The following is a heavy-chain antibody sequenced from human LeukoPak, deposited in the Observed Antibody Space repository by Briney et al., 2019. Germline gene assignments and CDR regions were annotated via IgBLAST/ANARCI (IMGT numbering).Heavy chain of an antibody. CDR3: ARDAGPDSSGYYSGGQGY. Sequence: NPSETLSLTCTVSGGSISSGSYYWSWIRQPAGKGLEWIGRIYTSGSTNYNPSLKSRVTISVDTSKNQFSLKLSSVTAADTAVYYCARDAGPDSSGYYSGGQGYWGQGTLVTVSS. D-gene: IGHD3-22*01. J-gene: IGHJ4*02. V-gene: IGHV4-61*02. CDR1: GGSISSGSYY. CDR2: IYTSGST.